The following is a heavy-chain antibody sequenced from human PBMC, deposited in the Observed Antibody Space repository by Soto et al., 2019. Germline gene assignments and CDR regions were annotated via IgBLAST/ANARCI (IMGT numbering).Heavy chain of an antibody. Sequence: QITLKESGPTLVKPTQTLTLTCTFSGFSLSTSGVGVGWIRQPPGKALKWLALIYWDDDKRYSPSLKSRLTITKDTSKNQVVLTMTNMDPVDTATYYCAHSLIPNWGSRGAFDYWGQGTLVTVSS. CDR1: GFSLSTSGVG. CDR2: IYWDDDK. V-gene: IGHV2-5*02. CDR3: AHSLIPNWGSRGAFDY. D-gene: IGHD7-27*01. J-gene: IGHJ4*02.